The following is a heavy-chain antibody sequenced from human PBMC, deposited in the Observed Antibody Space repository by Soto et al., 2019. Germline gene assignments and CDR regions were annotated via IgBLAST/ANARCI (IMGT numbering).Heavy chain of an antibody. CDR1: GFTFSDYY. V-gene: IGHV3-11*01. D-gene: IGHD3-3*01. CDR2: ISSSGSTI. J-gene: IGHJ6*03. Sequence: GGSLRLSCAASGFTFSDYYMSWIRQAPGKGLEWVSYISSSGSTIYYAGSVKGRFTISRDNAKNSLYLQMTSLRAEDTALYYCARCPYDFWSGYCIESYYYYYMDVWGKGTTVTVSS. CDR3: ARCPYDFWSGYCIESYYYYYMDV.